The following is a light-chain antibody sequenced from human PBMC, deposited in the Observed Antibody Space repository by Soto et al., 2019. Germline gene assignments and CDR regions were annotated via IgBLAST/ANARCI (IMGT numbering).Light chain of an antibody. V-gene: IGKV3-20*01. J-gene: IGKJ1*01. CDR2: GAS. CDR1: QSVSSSY. Sequence: EIVLTQSPGTLSLSPGERATLSCRASQSVSSSYLAWYQQKPGQAPRLLIYGASSRATGIPDRFSGSGSETDFTLTITRLESEDFAVYSCHQYGSSPWTFGQGTKVEIK. CDR3: HQYGSSPWT.